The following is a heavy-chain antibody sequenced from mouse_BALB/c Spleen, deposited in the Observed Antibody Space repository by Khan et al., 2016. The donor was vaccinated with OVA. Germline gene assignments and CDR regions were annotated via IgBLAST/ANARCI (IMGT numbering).Heavy chain of an antibody. D-gene: IGHD4-1*01. CDR3: ARGNWQSYYFDY. CDR1: GYTFTNYV. Sequence: VQLQQSGPELVKPGDSVKMSCKASGYTFTNYVLLWVKQKPGKGLEWIGYINPYNGGTKNNEKIKGKATLDPDKTSITAFMERSSLTSEDSAVYYCARGNWQSYYFDYWGQGTTLTLSS. CDR2: INPYNGGT. J-gene: IGHJ2*01. V-gene: IGHV1S136*01.